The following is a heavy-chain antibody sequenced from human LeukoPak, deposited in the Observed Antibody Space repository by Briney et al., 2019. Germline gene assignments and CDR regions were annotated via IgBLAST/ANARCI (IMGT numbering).Heavy chain of an antibody. Sequence: GGSLRLSCVASGFTVSSNYMSWVRQAPGKGLEWVSAIFSGGSTYYADSVKGRFTISRDNSKNTLYLQMNSLRAEDTAVFYCAKVSSSGWYGGDSFDYWGQGTLVTVSS. CDR3: AKVSSSGWYGGDSFDY. J-gene: IGHJ4*02. D-gene: IGHD6-19*01. CDR2: IFSGGST. CDR1: GFTVSSNY. V-gene: IGHV3-53*01.